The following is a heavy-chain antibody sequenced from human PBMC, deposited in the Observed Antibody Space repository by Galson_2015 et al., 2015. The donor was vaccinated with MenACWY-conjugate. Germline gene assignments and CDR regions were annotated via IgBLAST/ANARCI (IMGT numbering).Heavy chain of an antibody. Sequence: CAISGDSVSSNSAAWNWIRQSPSRGLEWLGRTYYRSKWYNDYAVSVKGRITINPDTSKNQFSLQLNSVTPEDTAVYYCAGIAVAGTPGGFDYWGQGTLVTVSS. J-gene: IGHJ4*02. CDR1: GDSVSSNSAA. V-gene: IGHV6-1*01. D-gene: IGHD6-19*01. CDR3: AGIAVAGTPGGFDY. CDR2: TYYRSKWYN.